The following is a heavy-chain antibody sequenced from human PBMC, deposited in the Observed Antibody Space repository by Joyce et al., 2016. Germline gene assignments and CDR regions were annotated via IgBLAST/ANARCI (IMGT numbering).Heavy chain of an antibody. CDR2: IGGDNGDT. Sequence: QVLLVQSGAEVREPGASVRLSCKASGYVFNKYAIHWVRQAPGQSLEWMGWIGGDNGDTKYSQRFRSRVTFTRDTSAGTVYMDLVSLRSEDTAIYYCAKVADDRFYYFDFWGTGTLVTVSS. D-gene: IGHD3-3*01. CDR3: AKVADDRFYYFDF. V-gene: IGHV1-3*01. J-gene: IGHJ4*02. CDR1: GYVFNKYA.